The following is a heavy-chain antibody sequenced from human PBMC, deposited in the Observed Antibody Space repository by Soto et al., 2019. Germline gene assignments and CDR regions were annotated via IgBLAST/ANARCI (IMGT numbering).Heavy chain of an antibody. CDR1: GASVSSDDHY. CDR2: IHSSGST. V-gene: IGHV4-30-4*01. Sequence: KASETLSLTCSVSGASVSSDDHYWTWIRQTPGKGLEWIGYIHSSGSTEYNPSLRGRLTMFLDTSKSRFSLRLASVTAADTAVYYCAREKVVVEATPMHWSQPNTVETHFYAMDVWGQGTTVTVSS. CDR3: AREKVVVEATPMHWSQPNTVETHFYAMDV. D-gene: IGHD4-4*01. J-gene: IGHJ6*02.